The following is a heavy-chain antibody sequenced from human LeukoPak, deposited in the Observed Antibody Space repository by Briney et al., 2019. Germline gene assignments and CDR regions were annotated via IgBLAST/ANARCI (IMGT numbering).Heavy chain of an antibody. CDR3: ARDIEAGTTQGGWFDP. CDR2: IYSGGST. J-gene: IGHJ5*02. V-gene: IGHV3-53*05. D-gene: IGHD1-1*01. Sequence: PGGSLRLSCAASGFTVSGNYMSWVRQAPGKGLEWVSVIYSGGSTYYADSVKGRFTISRDNSKNTLYLQMNSLRAEDTAVYYCARDIEAGTTQGGWFDPWGQGTLVTVSS. CDR1: GFTVSGNY.